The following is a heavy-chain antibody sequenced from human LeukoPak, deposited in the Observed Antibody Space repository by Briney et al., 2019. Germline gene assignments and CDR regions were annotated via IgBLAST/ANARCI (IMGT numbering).Heavy chain of an antibody. V-gene: IGHV1-18*04. CDR2: ISAYNGNT. CDR3: ARGGSGSYYNVRTFDY. CDR1: GYTFTSYG. J-gene: IGHJ4*02. Sequence: GASVKVSCKASGYTFTSYGISWVRQAPGQGLEWMGWISAYNGNTNYAQKLQGRVTMTTDTSTSTAYMELRSLRSDVTAVYYCARGGSGSYYNVRTFDYWGQGTLVTVSS. D-gene: IGHD3-10*01.